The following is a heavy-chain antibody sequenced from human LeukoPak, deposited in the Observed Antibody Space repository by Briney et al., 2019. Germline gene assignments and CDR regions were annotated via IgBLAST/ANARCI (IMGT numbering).Heavy chain of an antibody. V-gene: IGHV4-34*01. CDR2: INHSGNT. D-gene: IGHD3-3*01. CDR1: GGSFSTYY. CDR3: ARSLWSGFYYYYYMDV. Sequence: SETLSLTCAVYGGSFSTYYWSWIRQPPGKGLEWIGQINHSGNTNYNPSLKSRVTISVDTSKNQFSLKLTSVTAADTAVYYCARSLWSGFYYYYYMDVWGKGTTVTVSS. J-gene: IGHJ6*03.